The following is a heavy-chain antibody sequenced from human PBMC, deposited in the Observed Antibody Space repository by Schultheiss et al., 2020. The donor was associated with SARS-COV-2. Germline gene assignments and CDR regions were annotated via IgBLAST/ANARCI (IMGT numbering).Heavy chain of an antibody. CDR1: GFTFSSYA. J-gene: IGHJ4*02. D-gene: IGHD1-26*01. V-gene: IGHV3-30*18. CDR2: ISYDGSNK. CDR3: AKKGMGGSYYGNYFDY. Sequence: GGSLRLSCAASGFTFSSYAMSWVRQAPGKGLEWVAVISYDGSNKYYADSVKGRFTISRDNAKNSLYLQMNSLRAEDTALYYCAKKGMGGSYYGNYFDYWGQGTLVTVSS.